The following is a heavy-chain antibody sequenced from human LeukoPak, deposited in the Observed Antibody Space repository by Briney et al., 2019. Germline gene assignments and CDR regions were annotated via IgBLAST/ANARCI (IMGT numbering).Heavy chain of an antibody. Sequence: GGSLRLSCAASGFTFSGYWMTWVRQAPGKGLEWVANIKQDGSEQYYVDSVKGRFTISRDNAKNSLYLQMNSLRAEDTALHYCVRALWFGEAFFDFWGQGALVTVSS. V-gene: IGHV3-7*01. J-gene: IGHJ4*02. D-gene: IGHD3-10*01. CDR1: GFTFSGYW. CDR3: VRALWFGEAFFDF. CDR2: IKQDGSEQ.